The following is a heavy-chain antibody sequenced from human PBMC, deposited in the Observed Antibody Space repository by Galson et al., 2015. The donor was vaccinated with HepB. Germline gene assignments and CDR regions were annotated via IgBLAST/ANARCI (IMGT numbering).Heavy chain of an antibody. D-gene: IGHD3-9*01. J-gene: IGHJ6*02. V-gene: IGHV3-23*01. CDR3: AKDATGLYQYALDV. CDR1: GFTFSTYA. CDR2: INSRGSKT. Sequence: SLRLSCAVSGFTFSTYAMAWVRQAPGKGLEWVSAINSRGSKTYYADSVKGRFTISRDNSKNTLYLQMHSLRAEDTAIYYCAKDATGLYQYALDVWGQGTTVTVSS.